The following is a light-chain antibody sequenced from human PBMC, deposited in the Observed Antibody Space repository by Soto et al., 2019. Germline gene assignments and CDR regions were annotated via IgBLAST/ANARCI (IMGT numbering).Light chain of an antibody. V-gene: IGKV4-1*01. CDR1: PELFSSQTVRTY. Sequence: DIVMTQSPASLAVSLGERAPLNCKSSPELFSSQTVRTYLAWYQQKPGQPPKLLIYWASTRESGVPDRFSGSGSGTDFTLSISSLQAEDVAVYYCQHYYSAPRTFGQGTKVDIK. CDR2: WAS. CDR3: QHYYSAPRT. J-gene: IGKJ1*01.